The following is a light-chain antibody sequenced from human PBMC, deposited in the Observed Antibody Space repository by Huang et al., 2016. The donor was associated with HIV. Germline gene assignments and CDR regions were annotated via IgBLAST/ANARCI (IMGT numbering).Light chain of an antibody. V-gene: IGKV3-11*01. CDR1: QRVGSY. CDR2: DAS. CDR3: HQHSSWPGT. J-gene: IGKJ1*01. Sequence: DIVLTQSPATLSLSPGERATLSCRAGQRVGSYLAWYQQTPGQAPRLLVSDASHSATGIPARFSGSGSGTDFTLTISSLEPEDFAVYYCHQHSSWPGTFGQGTRVEIK.